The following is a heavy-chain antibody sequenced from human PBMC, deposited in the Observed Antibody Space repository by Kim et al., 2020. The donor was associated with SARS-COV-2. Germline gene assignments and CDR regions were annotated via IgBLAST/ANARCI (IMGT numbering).Heavy chain of an antibody. V-gene: IGHV1-18*01. CDR3: ARDLSHGYSYGRPILFDY. J-gene: IGHJ4*02. D-gene: IGHD5-18*01. CDR1: GYTFTSYG. Sequence: ASVKVSCKASGYTFTSYGISWVRQAPGQGLEWMGWISAYNGNTNYAQKLQGRVTMTTDTSTSTAYMELRSLRSDDTAVYYCARDLSHGYSYGRPILFDYWGQGTLVTVSS. CDR2: ISAYNGNT.